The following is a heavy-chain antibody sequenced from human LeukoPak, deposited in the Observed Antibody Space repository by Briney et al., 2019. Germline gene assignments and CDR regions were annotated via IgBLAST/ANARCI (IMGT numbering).Heavy chain of an antibody. V-gene: IGHV3-30*03. CDR1: GFTFSSYG. D-gene: IGHD3-22*01. CDR2: ISYDGSNN. Sequence: GGSLRLSCAASGFTFSSYGMHWVRQAPGKGLEWVAVISYDGSNNYYADSVKGRFTISRDNAKNSLYLQMNSLRAEDTALYYCARDYYDSRRFDYWGQGTLVTVSS. CDR3: ARDYYDSRRFDY. J-gene: IGHJ4*02.